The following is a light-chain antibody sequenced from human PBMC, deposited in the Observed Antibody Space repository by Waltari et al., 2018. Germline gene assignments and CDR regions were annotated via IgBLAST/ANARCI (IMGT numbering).Light chain of an antibody. CDR1: NSDVGNYNL. J-gene: IGLJ1*01. V-gene: IGLV2-23*02. CDR3: CSYAGSGTYV. Sequence: QSALTQPASVSGTPGQSLTISCTGTNSDVGNYNLVSWYQHHPGEAPKLMIWEVIKRPSGGSNRVSGSKAGNTASLTISGLQAEDEADYYCCSYAGSGTYVFGTGTKVTVL. CDR2: EVI.